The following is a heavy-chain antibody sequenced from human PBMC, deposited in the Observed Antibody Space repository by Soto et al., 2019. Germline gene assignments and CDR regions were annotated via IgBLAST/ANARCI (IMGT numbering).Heavy chain of an antibody. V-gene: IGHV3-23*01. J-gene: IGHJ5*02. CDR2: MSGSGDNT. CDR3: ERSGLGRSGSWLENWFDL. Sequence: EVQLLESGGGLVQPGGSLRLSCAASGFTFSTYGVSWVRQAPGKGLEWVSVMSGSGDNTYYADSVKGRFTMSRDTSKNPLYLQMNRLRAENTAIYDGERSGLGRSGSWLENWFDLWGQGTLVTVSS. CDR1: GFTFSTYG. D-gene: IGHD6-13*01.